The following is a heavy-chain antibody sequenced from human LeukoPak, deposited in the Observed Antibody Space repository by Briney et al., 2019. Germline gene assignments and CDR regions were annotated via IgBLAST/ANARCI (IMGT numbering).Heavy chain of an antibody. V-gene: IGHV3-15*01. CDR2: IKSKTDGGTT. CDR3: TTGIAVAANRNYYYYYYMDV. J-gene: IGHJ6*03. CDR1: GFTFNNAL. D-gene: IGHD6-19*01. Sequence: PGGSLRLSCAASGFTFNNALMSWVRQAPGKGLEWVGRIKSKTDGGTTDYAAPVKGRFTISRDDSKNTLYLQMNSLKTEDTAVYYCTTGIAVAANRNYYYYYYMDVWGKGTTVTVSS.